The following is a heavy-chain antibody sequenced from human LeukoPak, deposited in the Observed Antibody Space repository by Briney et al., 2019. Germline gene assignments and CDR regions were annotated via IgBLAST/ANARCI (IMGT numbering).Heavy chain of an antibody. J-gene: IGHJ4*02. CDR2: IYPGDSDT. V-gene: IGHV5-51*01. D-gene: IGHD2-2*01. CDR3: ASNERCSSTSCYAFDY. Sequence: GESLKISCKGSGYSFTSYWIGWVRQMPGKGLEWMGIIYPGDSDTRYSPSFQGQVTISADKSIRTAYLQWSSLKASDTAMYYCASNERCSSTSCYAFDYWGQGTLVTVSS. CDR1: GYSFTSYW.